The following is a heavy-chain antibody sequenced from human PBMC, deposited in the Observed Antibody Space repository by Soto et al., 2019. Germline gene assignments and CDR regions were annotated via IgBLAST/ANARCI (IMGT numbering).Heavy chain of an antibody. CDR2: IKSTETGGKT. V-gene: IGHV3-15*01. Sequence: EVQLVESGGGLVKPGGSLRLSCAASGFTFKDAWMSWVRQAPGKGLEWVGHIKSTETGGKTEYAAPVKVRFSISKDDSEDTLYLQMNSLKTEDTAMYFCTWHLDLLGEGTSVIVSS. CDR1: GFTFKDAW. J-gene: IGHJ6*04. CDR3: TWHLDL.